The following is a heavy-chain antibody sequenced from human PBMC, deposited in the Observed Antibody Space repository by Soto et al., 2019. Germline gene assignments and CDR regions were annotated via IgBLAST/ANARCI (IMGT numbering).Heavy chain of an antibody. V-gene: IGHV4-4*02. J-gene: IGHJ4*02. D-gene: IGHD2-2*01. CDR1: GDSISTNHW. Sequence: QVQLPESGPGLVKPSGTLSLTCAVSGDSISTNHWWSWVRQTPGKGLEWIGEIWPSGSTNYNLHLKSRVTISVDYSQNQFALRLSSVTAADTAVYYCARDEGQCSITNCCHFAYWGQGILVPVAS. CDR3: ARDEGQCSITNCCHFAY. CDR2: IWPSGST.